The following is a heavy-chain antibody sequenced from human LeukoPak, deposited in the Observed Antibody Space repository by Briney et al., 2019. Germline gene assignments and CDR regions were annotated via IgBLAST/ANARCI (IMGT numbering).Heavy chain of an antibody. CDR3: AKDLSVVGAHDSFDV. D-gene: IGHD1-26*01. J-gene: IGHJ3*01. CDR1: GFSFSSYG. Sequence: PGRSLRLSCAASGFSFSSYGMHWVRQAPGKGLEWLTVISYDGNTIYYADSVKGRFTISRDISKNTLYLQMNSLRIEDTAVYYCAKDLSVVGAHDSFDVWGQGTMVTVSS. CDR2: ISYDGNTI. V-gene: IGHV3-30*18.